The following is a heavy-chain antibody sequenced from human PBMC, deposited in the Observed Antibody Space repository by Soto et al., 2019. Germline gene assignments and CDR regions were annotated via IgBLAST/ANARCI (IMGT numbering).Heavy chain of an antibody. V-gene: IGHV6-1*01. J-gene: IGHJ6*02. CDR1: GDSVSSNSAA. D-gene: IGHD3-10*01. CDR2: TYYRSKWYN. CDR3: ARDPFHYYGSGSRVDYYYYGMDV. Sequence: SQTLSLTCAISGDSVSSNSAAWNWVRQSPSRGLEWLGRTYYRSKWYNDYAVSVKSRITINPDTSKNQFSLQLSSVTPEDTAVYYCARDPFHYYGSGSRVDYYYYGMDVWGQGTTVTVSS.